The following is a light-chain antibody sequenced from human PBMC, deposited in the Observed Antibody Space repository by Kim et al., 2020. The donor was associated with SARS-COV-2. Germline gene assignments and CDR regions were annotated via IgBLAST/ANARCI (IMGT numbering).Light chain of an antibody. CDR2: EDN. CDR3: QTFDSSNWG. Sequence: NFMLTQPHSVSESPGKTVVISCTRSTGGIASTYVQWYQQRPGSAPTTVIYEDNKRPSGVPDRFSGSIDTSSNSASLVISGLQTEDEADYYCQTFDSSNWGFGGGTQLTVL. CDR1: TGGIASTY. V-gene: IGLV6-57*04. J-gene: IGLJ3*02.